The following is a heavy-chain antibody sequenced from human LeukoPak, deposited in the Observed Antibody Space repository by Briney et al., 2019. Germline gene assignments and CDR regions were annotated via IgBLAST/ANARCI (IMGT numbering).Heavy chain of an antibody. CDR3: AKDYTSGWYLAY. Sequence: GGSLRLSCAASGFTFSSYAMSWVRQAPGKGLEWVSDISGRGGYTYYADSVKGRFTISRDNSKNTLYLQMNSVRAEDTAVYYCAKDYTSGWYLAYWGQGSLVIASS. CDR2: ISGRGGYT. J-gene: IGHJ4*02. CDR1: GFTFSSYA. V-gene: IGHV3-23*01. D-gene: IGHD6-19*01.